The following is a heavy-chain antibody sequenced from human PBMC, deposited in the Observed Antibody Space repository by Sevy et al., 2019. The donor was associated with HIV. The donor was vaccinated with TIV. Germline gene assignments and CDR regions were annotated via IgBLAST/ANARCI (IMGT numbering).Heavy chain of an antibody. CDR3: ARDSHYYDSSGVPVWDY. CDR2: ISYDGSNK. V-gene: IGHV3-30-3*01. Sequence: GGSLRLSCAASGFTFSSYAMHWVRQAPGKGLEWVAVISYDGSNKYYADSVKGRFTSSRDNSKNTLYLQMNSLRAEDTAVYYCARDSHYYDSSGVPVWDYWGQGTLVTVSS. D-gene: IGHD3-22*01. J-gene: IGHJ4*02. CDR1: GFTFSSYA.